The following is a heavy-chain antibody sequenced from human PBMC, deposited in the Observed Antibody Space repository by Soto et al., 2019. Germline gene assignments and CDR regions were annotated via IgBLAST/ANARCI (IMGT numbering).Heavy chain of an antibody. CDR2: IIPIFGTA. D-gene: IGHD3-3*01. J-gene: IGHJ6*02. CDR1: GGTFSSYA. V-gene: IGHV1-69*01. CDR3: ARDPYDFWRGYHHYYYGMDV. Sequence: QVQLVQSGAEVKKPGSSVKVSCKASGGTFSSYAISWVRQAPGQGLEWMGGIIPIFGTANYAQKFQGRVTITADESTSTAYMELSSLRSEDTAVYYCARDPYDFWRGYHHYYYGMDVWGQGTTVTVSS.